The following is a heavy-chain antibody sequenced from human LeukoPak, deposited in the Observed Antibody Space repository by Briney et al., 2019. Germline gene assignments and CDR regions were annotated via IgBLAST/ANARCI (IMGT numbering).Heavy chain of an antibody. V-gene: IGHV3-30*18. CDR1: GFTFSSYG. CDR3: AKDSRLQTFDY. D-gene: IGHD4-11*01. J-gene: IGHJ4*02. CDR2: ISYDGSNK. Sequence: GGSLRLSCAASGFTFSSYGMHWVRQAPGKGLEWLAVISYDGSNKYYADSVKGRFTISRDNSKNTLYLQMKSLRAEDTAVYYCAKDSRLQTFDYWGQGTLVTVSS.